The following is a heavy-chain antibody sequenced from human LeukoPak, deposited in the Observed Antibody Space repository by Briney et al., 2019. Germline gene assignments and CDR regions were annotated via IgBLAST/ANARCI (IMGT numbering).Heavy chain of an antibody. CDR3: ARGGLWAFDL. V-gene: IGHV6-1*01. J-gene: IGHJ3*01. CDR2: TYYRSKWYN. Sequence: SQTLSLTCAISGDSVSSNSAAWYWVRQSPSRGPEWLGGTYYRSKWYNEFAASVKGRITINPDTPKNQFSLHLNSVTPDDTAVYYCARGGLWAFDLWGQGTMVTVSS. CDR1: GDSVSSNSAA.